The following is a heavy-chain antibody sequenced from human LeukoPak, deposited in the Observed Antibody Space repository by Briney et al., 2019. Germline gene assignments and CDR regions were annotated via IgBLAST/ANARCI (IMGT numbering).Heavy chain of an antibody. CDR2: ISSSSSYI. Sequence: GGSLRLSCAASGVTFSSYSMNWVRQAPGKGLEWVSSISSSSSYIYYADSVKGRFIISRDNAKNSLYLQMNSLRAADTAVYYCSRDGLLWFGELVHPDYYYGMDVWGQGTTVTVSS. V-gene: IGHV3-21*01. J-gene: IGHJ6*02. CDR3: SRDGLLWFGELVHPDYYYGMDV. CDR1: GVTFSSYS. D-gene: IGHD3-10*01.